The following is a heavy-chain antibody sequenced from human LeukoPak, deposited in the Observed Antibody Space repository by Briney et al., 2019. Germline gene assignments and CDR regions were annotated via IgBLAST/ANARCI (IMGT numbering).Heavy chain of an antibody. D-gene: IGHD1-1*01. J-gene: IGHJ6*02. CDR3: AKNKMMRYLRPENYYYYGMDV. CDR2: ISGSGGST. CDR1: GFTFSNYA. V-gene: IGHV3-23*01. Sequence: GGPLRLSCAASGFTFSNYAMSWVRQAPGKGLEWVSAISGSGGSTYYADSVKGRFTVSRDNSKNTLYLQMNSLRAEDTAVYYCAKNKMMRYLRPENYYYYGMDVWGQGTTVTVSS.